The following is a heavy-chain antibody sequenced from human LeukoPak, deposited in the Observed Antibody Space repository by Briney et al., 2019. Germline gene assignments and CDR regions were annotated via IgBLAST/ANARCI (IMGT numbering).Heavy chain of an antibody. CDR1: GFTFSSYW. V-gene: IGHV3-7*01. CDR3: ARDPRQSHLVYTTGDY. CDR2: MKPDGSEK. J-gene: IGHJ4*02. D-gene: IGHD2-2*02. Sequence: PGGFLRLSCAVSGFTFSSYWMSWVRQAPGKGLEWVANMKPDGSEKYYVDSVKGRFTISRDSSKNSLYLQMNSLRVEDTAVYYCARDPRQSHLVYTTGDYWGQGTLVTASS.